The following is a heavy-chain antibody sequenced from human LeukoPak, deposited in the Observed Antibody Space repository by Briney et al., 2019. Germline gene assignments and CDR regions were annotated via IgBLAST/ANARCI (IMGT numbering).Heavy chain of an antibody. CDR3: AREGATTEDY. J-gene: IGHJ4*02. CDR1: GFTFSSYA. Sequence: GGSLRLSCAASGFTFSSYAMHWVRQAPGKGLEWVSYISSSSSTIYYADSVKGRFTISRDNAKNSLYLQMNSLRAEDTAVYYCAREGATTEDYWGQGTLVTVSS. D-gene: IGHD1-26*01. V-gene: IGHV3-48*01. CDR2: ISSSSSTI.